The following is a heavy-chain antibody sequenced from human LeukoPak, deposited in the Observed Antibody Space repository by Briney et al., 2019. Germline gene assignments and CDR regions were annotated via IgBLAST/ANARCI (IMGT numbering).Heavy chain of an antibody. CDR2: IYSGGST. CDR3: ARVADIAVAGWFDP. Sequence: GGSLRLSCAASGFTVSSNYMSWVRQAPGKGLEWVSLIYSGGSTYYADSVKGRFTISRDNSKNTVYLQMNSLRAEDTAVYYCARVADIAVAGWFDPWGQGTLVTVSS. CDR1: GFTVSSNY. D-gene: IGHD6-19*01. V-gene: IGHV3-53*01. J-gene: IGHJ5*02.